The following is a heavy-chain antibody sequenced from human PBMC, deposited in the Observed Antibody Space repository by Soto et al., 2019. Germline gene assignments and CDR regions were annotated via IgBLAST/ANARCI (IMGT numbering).Heavy chain of an antibody. CDR1: GGSISNYY. CDR3: ASAVNSGYPDTFDI. J-gene: IGHJ3*02. V-gene: IGHV4-59*01. CDR2: VYYSGST. Sequence: QVQLQESGPGLVRPSETLSLTCSVSGGSISNYYWNWIRQPPGKGLEWIGYVYYSGSTHFHPSLKSRVPMPVDTSKNRFSLNLSSVTAADAAIYYCASAVNSGYPDTFDIWGQGTRVTVAS. D-gene: IGHD5-12*01.